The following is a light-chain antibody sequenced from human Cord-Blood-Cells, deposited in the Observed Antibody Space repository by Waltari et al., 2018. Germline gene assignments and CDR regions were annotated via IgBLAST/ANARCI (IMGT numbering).Light chain of an antibody. CDR2: VVS. J-gene: IGLJ2*01. CDR3: CSYAGSYTFVV. Sequence: QSALTQPRSVSGSPGQSVTISCTGTSSDVGGYHYVSWYQQHPGKAPKLMIYVVSKRPAGVPDRFSGSKSGNTTSLTISELQAEDEADYYCCSYAGSYTFVVFGGGTKLTVL. CDR1: SSDVGGYHY. V-gene: IGLV2-11*01.